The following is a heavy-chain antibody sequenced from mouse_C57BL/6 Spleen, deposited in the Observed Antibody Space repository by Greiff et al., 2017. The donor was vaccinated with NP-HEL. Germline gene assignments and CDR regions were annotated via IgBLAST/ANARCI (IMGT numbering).Heavy chain of an antibody. Sequence: DVMLVESGGGLVKPGGSLKLSCAASGFTFSDYGMHWVRQAPEKGLEWVAYISSCSSTIYYADTVKGRFTISRDNAKNTLFLQMTSLRSEDKAMDYCERKGGYDNYIDYWGQGTTLTVSS. J-gene: IGHJ2*01. V-gene: IGHV5-17*01. CDR2: ISSCSSTI. D-gene: IGHD2-3*01. CDR1: GFTFSDYG. CDR3: ERKGGYDNYIDY.